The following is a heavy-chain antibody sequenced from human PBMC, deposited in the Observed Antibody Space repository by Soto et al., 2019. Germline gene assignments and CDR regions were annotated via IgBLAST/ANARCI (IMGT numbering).Heavy chain of an antibody. Sequence: PGESLKISCKGSGYSFTSYWISWVRQMPGKGLEWMGRIDPSDSYTNYSPSFQGHVTISADKSISTAYLQWSSLKASDTAMYYCARHNSSSSFNYYYYYYGMDVWGQGTTVTVSS. CDR1: GYSFTSYW. CDR3: ARHNSSSSFNYYYYYYGMDV. V-gene: IGHV5-10-1*01. CDR2: IDPSDSYT. J-gene: IGHJ6*02. D-gene: IGHD6-6*01.